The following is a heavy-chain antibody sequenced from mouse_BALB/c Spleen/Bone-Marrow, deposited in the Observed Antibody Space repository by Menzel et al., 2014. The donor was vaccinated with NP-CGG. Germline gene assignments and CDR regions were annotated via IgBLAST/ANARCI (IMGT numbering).Heavy chain of an antibody. CDR2: ISGGGSYT. Sequence: EVKLEESGGGLVKSGGSLKLSCAASGFTFNSYGMSWVRRTPEQRLEWVATISGGGSYTFYPDSVKGRFTISRDNAKNNLYLQLSSPRSEDTALYYCARHAYYDQTEVSFVYWGQGTLVTVSA. D-gene: IGHD2-4*01. CDR3: ARHAYYDQTEVSFVY. V-gene: IGHV5-9-2*01. CDR1: GFTFNSYG. J-gene: IGHJ3*01.